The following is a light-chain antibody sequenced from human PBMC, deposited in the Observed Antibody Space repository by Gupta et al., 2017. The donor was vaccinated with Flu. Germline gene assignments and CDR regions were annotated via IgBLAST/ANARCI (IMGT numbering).Light chain of an antibody. J-gene: IGLJ3*02. Sequence: QSAPTQPASVSGSLGPSITISCTGTANDIGAFKYVSWYKQKAGKAPKLIIFEVNNRPSGISNRFSGSKSGNTASLTISGLQPEDEADYHCASFTAASTRVFGGGTRLTVL. CDR3: ASFTAASTRV. CDR1: ANDIGAFKY. CDR2: EVN. V-gene: IGLV2-14*01.